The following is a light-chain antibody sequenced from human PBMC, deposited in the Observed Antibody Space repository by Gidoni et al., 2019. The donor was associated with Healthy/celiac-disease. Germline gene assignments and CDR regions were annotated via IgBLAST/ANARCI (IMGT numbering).Light chain of an antibody. CDR1: KLGDKY. J-gene: IGLJ2*01. V-gene: IGLV3-1*01. CDR3: QAWDRSTVV. CDR2: QDS. Sequence: SYQLPQPPSVSVSPGQTATITCSGDKLGDKYACWYHQKPGQSPVLVIYQDSKRPSGIPARFSGSNSGNTATMTISGTQAMDEADYYCQAWDRSTVVFGGGTKLTVL.